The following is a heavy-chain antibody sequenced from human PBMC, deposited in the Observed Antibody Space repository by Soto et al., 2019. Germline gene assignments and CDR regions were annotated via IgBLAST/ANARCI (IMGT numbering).Heavy chain of an antibody. D-gene: IGHD6-13*01. J-gene: IGHJ1*01. Sequence: SGPTLVNPTQTLTLTCTFSGFSLSTTGVGVGWIRHRQPPGKALEWLALIYWNDDTYYSPSLKSSLTITKDTSKNQVVLSMTNMDPVDTGTYYCVHLSSTWDGGYFQHWGQGTLVTVSS. CDR2: IYWNDDT. CDR1: GFSLSTTGVG. V-gene: IGHV2-5*04. CDR3: VHLSSTWDGGYFQH.